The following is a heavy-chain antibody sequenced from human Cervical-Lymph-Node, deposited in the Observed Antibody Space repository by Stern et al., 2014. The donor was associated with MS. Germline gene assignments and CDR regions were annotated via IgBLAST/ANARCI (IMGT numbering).Heavy chain of an antibody. V-gene: IGHV1-18*04. CDR1: GYTSTNYG. CDR2: VSAYNGYT. J-gene: IGHJ6*02. Sequence: QVQLGQSGAEVKKPGATVKVSCKASGYTSTNYGINWVRQAPGQGLEWMGWVSAYNGYTSYAQKFQGRVTLTTDTSTTTAYMDLRSLRSDDTAVYYCAGYYYHGMDVWGQGTTVTVSS. CDR3: AGYYYHGMDV.